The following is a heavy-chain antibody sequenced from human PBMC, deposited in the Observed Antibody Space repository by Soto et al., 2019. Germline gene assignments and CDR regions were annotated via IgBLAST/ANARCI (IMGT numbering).Heavy chain of an antibody. V-gene: IGHV5-51*01. D-gene: IGHD5-12*01. Sequence: GESLKISCKGSGYSFTSYWIGWVRQMPGKGLEWMGIIYPGDSDTRYSPSFQGQVTISADKSISTAYLQWSSLKASDTAMYYCARLTDGYNYVYYFDYWGQGTLVTVSS. J-gene: IGHJ4*02. CDR3: ARLTDGYNYVYYFDY. CDR2: IYPGDSDT. CDR1: GYSFTSYW.